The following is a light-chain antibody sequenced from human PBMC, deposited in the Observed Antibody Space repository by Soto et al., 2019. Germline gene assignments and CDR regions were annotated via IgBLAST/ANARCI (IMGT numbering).Light chain of an antibody. J-gene: IGKJ4*01. CDR2: GAS. CDR3: QQCNSWLLT. V-gene: IGKV1-39*01. Sequence: DIQMTQSPSSLSASVGDRVTITCRASQSISSYLNWYQQKPGQAPKLLIYGASSWDTGVPARFSGSGSGTDFTLTISSLQPEDFAIYYCQQCNSWLLTFGEGTKVDIK. CDR1: QSISSY.